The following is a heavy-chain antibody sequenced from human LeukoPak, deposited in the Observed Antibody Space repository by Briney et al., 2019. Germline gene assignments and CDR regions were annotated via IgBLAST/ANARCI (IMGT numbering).Heavy chain of an antibody. CDR1: GYTFTGNY. V-gene: IGHV1-2*02. Sequence: GASVKASCEASGYTFTGNYMHWVRQAPGQRLEWMGWINPNSGGTTYAQKFQGRVTMTRDTSISTAYMELSGLRSDDTAVYFCARGDRSSSILEDAFDIWGQGTMVTVSS. D-gene: IGHD6-6*01. J-gene: IGHJ3*02. CDR2: INPNSGGT. CDR3: ARGDRSSSILEDAFDI.